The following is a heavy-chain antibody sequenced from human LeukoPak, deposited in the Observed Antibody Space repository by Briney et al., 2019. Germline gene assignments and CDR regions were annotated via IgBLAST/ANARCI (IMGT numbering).Heavy chain of an antibody. V-gene: IGHV3-74*01. Sequence: GRSLRLSCAASGFTFSSSGMHWVRQAPGKGLVWVSRINSDGSSTTYADSVKGRFTISRDNAKNTLYLQMNSLRAEDTAVYHCARGSQRGAAANYFGMDVWGQGTTVTVSS. J-gene: IGHJ6*02. CDR2: INSDGSST. CDR1: GFTFSSSG. CDR3: ARGSQRGAAANYFGMDV. D-gene: IGHD2-2*01.